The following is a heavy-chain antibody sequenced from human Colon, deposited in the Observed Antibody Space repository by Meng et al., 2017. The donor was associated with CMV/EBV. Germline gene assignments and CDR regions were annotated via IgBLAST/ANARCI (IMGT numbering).Heavy chain of an antibody. J-gene: IGHJ4*02. V-gene: IGHV3-74*03. Sequence: GEAGGALFQPGGSLCFACSVSGSTPSPFWQDWVRQAPGKGPVWVSRVHSSGSMETYEVSVKGRFTASRDNTKNTLYLQMNSLRDEDTAVYYCVMLPPGFWGQGTLVTVSS. CDR1: GSTPSPFW. CDR2: VHSSGSME. CDR3: VMLPPGF. D-gene: IGHD3-10*01.